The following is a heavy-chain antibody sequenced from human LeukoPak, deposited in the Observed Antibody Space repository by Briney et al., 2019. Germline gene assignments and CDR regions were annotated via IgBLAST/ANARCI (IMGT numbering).Heavy chain of an antibody. V-gene: IGHV1-69*13. CDR3: AREIRAARAIPPWFDP. CDR2: IIPIFGTA. D-gene: IGHD6-6*01. CDR1: GYSLTNYY. Sequence: GASVKVSCKASGYSLTNYYIHWVRQAPGQGLEWMGGIIPIFGTANYAQKFQGRVTITADESTSTAYMELSSLRSEDTAVYYCAREIRAARAIPPWFDPWGQGTLVTVSS. J-gene: IGHJ5*02.